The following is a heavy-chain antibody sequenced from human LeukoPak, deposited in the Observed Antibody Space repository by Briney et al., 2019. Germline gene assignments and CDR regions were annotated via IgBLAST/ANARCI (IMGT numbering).Heavy chain of an antibody. J-gene: IGHJ3*02. D-gene: IGHD2-8*01. CDR2: IYHSGST. V-gene: IGHV4-4*02. CDR1: GGSISSSNW. Sequence: PSGTLSLTCAVSGGSISSSNWWSWVRQPPGKGLEWIGEIYHSGSTNYNPSLKSRVTISVDKSKNQFSLKLSSVTAADTAVYYCARDRGVGSYGGKWWSDAFDIWGQGTMVTVSS. CDR3: ARDRGVGSYGGKWWSDAFDI.